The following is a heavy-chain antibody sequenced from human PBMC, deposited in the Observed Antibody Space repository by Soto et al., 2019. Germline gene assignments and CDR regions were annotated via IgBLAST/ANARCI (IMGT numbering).Heavy chain of an antibody. CDR3: ATDRYCSGSTCYTHKIS. D-gene: IGHD2-2*01. CDR2: ITSSGTVI. V-gene: IGHV3-48*02. J-gene: IGHJ5*02. Sequence: GGSLRLSCAASGFTFSAYSLNWVRQAPGKGLEWISYITSSGTVIYYADSVKGRFTISRDNARNSLYLQMNSLRDDDTAVYYCATDRYCSGSTCYTHKISWGQGTLVTVSS. CDR1: GFTFSAYS.